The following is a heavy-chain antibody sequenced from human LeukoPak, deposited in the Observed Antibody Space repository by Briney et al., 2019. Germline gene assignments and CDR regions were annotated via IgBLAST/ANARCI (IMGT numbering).Heavy chain of an antibody. J-gene: IGHJ4*02. Sequence: SETLSLTCAVYGGSFSGYYWSWIRQPPGKGLEWIGEINHSGSTNYNPSLKSRVTISVDTSKNQFSLKLSSVTAADTAVYYCARDDSSGYYDYWGQGTPVTVSS. CDR2: INHSGST. V-gene: IGHV4-34*01. CDR1: GGSFSGYY. CDR3: ARDDSSGYYDY. D-gene: IGHD3-22*01.